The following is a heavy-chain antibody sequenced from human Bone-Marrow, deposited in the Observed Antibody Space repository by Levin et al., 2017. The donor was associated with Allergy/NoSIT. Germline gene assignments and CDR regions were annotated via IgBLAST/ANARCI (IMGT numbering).Heavy chain of an antibody. Sequence: GESLKISCAASGFIFSDAWMSWVRQAPGKGPEWVGRIKSRSDGGASDYAAPVRGRFTMSRDDSKNTVFLQMNRLKSEDTGLYYCVRHFDWIFDSWGQGTLVTVSS. J-gene: IGHJ5*01. CDR2: IKSRSDGGAS. CDR1: GFIFSDAW. D-gene: IGHD3-9*01. CDR3: VRHFDWIFDS. V-gene: IGHV3-15*01.